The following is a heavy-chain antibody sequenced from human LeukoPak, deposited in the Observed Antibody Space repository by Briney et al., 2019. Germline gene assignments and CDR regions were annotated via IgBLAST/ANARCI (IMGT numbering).Heavy chain of an antibody. CDR3: ARLQGYYYGSGSSDYYYYMDV. D-gene: IGHD3-10*01. Sequence: PSETLSLTCTVSGGSISSSSYYWGWIRQPPGKGLEWIGSIYYSGSTYYNPSLKSRVTISVDTSKNQFSLKLSSVTAADTAVYYCARLQGYYYGSGSSDYYYYMDVWGKGTTVTISS. J-gene: IGHJ6*03. CDR1: GGSISSSSYY. V-gene: IGHV4-39*01. CDR2: IYYSGST.